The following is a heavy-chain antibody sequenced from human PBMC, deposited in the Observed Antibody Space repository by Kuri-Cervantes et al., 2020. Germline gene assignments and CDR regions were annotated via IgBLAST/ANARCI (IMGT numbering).Heavy chain of an antibody. CDR1: GFTFSSYA. CDR3: TRYSESDAFDI. D-gene: IGHD6-13*01. V-gene: IGHV3-49*04. J-gene: IGHJ3*02. CDR2: IRSKAYGGTT. Sequence: GESLKISCAASGFTFSSYAMSWVRQAPGKGLEWVGFIRSKAYGGTTEYAASVKGRFTISRDDSKSIAYLQMNSLKTEDTAVYYCTRYSESDAFDIWGQGTMVTVSS.